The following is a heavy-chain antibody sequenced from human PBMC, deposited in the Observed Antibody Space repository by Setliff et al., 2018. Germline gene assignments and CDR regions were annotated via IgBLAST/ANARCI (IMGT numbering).Heavy chain of an antibody. CDR3: AKTAHHYESSGYYYDPYFYYMDV. Sequence: ASVKVSCKAPGGTFSKYAIAWVRQAPGQGLEWMGSISGYTGETNYAQKFQARVTMTADTSTSTAYMELSSLRSEDTAVYYCAKTAHHYESSGYYYDPYFYYMDVWGKGTTVTVSS. D-gene: IGHD3-22*01. CDR1: GGTFSKYA. V-gene: IGHV1-18*01. CDR2: ISGYTGET. J-gene: IGHJ6*03.